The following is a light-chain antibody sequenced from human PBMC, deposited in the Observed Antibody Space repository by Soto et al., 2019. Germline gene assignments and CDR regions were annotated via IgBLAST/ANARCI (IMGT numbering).Light chain of an antibody. Sequence: QSALTQPASVSGSPGQSITISCTGTSSDVGGYNYVSWYQQHPGKAPKLMIYDVSNRPSGVSNRFSGSKSGNTASLTISGLQAEDEADYYCSSYTSSYVXGTGTKVTVL. CDR2: DVS. V-gene: IGLV2-14*01. CDR1: SSDVGGYNY. CDR3: SSYTSSYV. J-gene: IGLJ1*01.